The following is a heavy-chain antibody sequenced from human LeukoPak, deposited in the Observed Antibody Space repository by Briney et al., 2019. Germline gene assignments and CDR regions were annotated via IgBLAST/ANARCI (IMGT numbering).Heavy chain of an antibody. CDR2: INHSGST. J-gene: IGHJ4*02. Sequence: SETLSLTCPVYGGSFSGYYWSWIRQPPGKGLEWIGEINHSGSTNYNPSLKSRVTISVDTSKNQFSLKLSSVTATDTAVYYCARRHCYDSSWVFDYRGQGTLVTVSS. V-gene: IGHV4-34*01. CDR3: ARRHCYDSSWVFDY. CDR1: GGSFSGYY. D-gene: IGHD3-22*01.